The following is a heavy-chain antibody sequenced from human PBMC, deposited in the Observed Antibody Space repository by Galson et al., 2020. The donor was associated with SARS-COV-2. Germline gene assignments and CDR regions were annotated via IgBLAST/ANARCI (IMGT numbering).Heavy chain of an antibody. J-gene: IGHJ5*02. CDR3: ARGATVTTRWFDP. Sequence: SQTPSLTCTVSGGSISSSSYYWGWIRQPPGNGLEWIGSIHYSGSTYYNPSLKSRVTISVDTSKNQFSLKLSSVTAADTAVYYCARGATVTTRWFDPWGQGTLVTVSS. V-gene: IGHV4-39*01. CDR1: GGSISSSSYY. CDR2: IHYSGST. D-gene: IGHD4-17*01.